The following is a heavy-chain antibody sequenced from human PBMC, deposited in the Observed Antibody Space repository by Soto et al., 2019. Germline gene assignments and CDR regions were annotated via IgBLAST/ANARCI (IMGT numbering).Heavy chain of an antibody. D-gene: IGHD5-12*01. CDR1: TFIFSRAG. J-gene: IGHJ3*02. V-gene: IGHV3-33*06. CDR3: AKDVSTGFLGFDI. CDR2: IWSDGSEK. Sequence: QVQLVESGGGVVQPGRSLRLSCAASTFIFSRAGMHWVRQAPGKGLEWVAVIWSDGSEKFHADSVKGRFTISRDNSMNTVYLQMNSLRAEDTAVYYCAKDVSTGFLGFDIWGQGTMVTVSS.